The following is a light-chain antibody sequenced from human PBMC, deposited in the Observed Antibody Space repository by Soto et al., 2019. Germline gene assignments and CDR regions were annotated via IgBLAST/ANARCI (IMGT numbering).Light chain of an antibody. J-gene: IGLJ3*02. CDR1: SSNIGAGYD. CDR3: QSYDTSLSVWL. CDR2: GNS. V-gene: IGLV1-40*01. Sequence: QSALTQPPSVSGAPGQRVTISCAGSSSNIGAGYDVHWYQQFPRTAPKLLIYGNSNRPSGVPDRFSGSKSGTSASLAITGLQAEDEADYYCQSYDTSLSVWLFGGGTKLTVL.